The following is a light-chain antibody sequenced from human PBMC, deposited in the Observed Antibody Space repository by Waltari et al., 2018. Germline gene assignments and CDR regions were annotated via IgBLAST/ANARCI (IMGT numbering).Light chain of an antibody. CDR3: QHYVRLPAT. J-gene: IGKJ1*01. Sequence: DIVLTQSPGTLYLSPGERTTLFCRASQSVGRTLAWYQQKPGPAPRRLIYGTSSRATDIPDRFSGSGSGTDFSLTINRLEPEDFAVYYCQHYVRLPATFGQGTKVEIK. CDR2: GTS. V-gene: IGKV3-20*01. CDR1: QSVGRT.